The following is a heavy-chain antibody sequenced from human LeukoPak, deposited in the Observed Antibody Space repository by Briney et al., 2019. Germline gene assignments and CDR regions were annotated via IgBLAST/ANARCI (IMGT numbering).Heavy chain of an antibody. CDR1: GFTFSSYS. V-gene: IGHV3-21*01. J-gene: IGHJ4*02. D-gene: IGHD2-2*01. CDR3: ARDLDRSTSRTNPLGD. CDR2: ISSSSSYI. Sequence: GGSLRLSCAASGFTFSSYSMNWVRQAPGKGLEWVSSISSSSSYIYYADSVKGRFTISRDNAKNSLYLQMNSLRAEDTAVYYCARDLDRSTSRTNPLGDSGQGTLVTVSS.